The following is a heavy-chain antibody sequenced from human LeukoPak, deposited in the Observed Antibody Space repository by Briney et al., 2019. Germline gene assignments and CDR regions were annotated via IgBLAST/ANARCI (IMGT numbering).Heavy chain of an antibody. CDR3: ARSSSSTYHYYGMDV. D-gene: IGHD6-13*01. Sequence: GGSLRLSCAASGFTFSSYDMHWVRQATGKGLEWVSAIGTAGDTYYPDSVKGRFTISRGNAKNSLSLQMNSLRAGDTAVYYCARSSSSTYHYYGMDVWGQGTTVTVSS. CDR1: GFTFSSYD. V-gene: IGHV3-13*01. CDR2: IGTAGDT. J-gene: IGHJ6*02.